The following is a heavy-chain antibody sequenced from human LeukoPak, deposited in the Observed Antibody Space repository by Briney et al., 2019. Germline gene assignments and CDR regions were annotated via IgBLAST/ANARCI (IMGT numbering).Heavy chain of an antibody. J-gene: IGHJ4*02. V-gene: IGHV4-34*01. D-gene: IGHD3-16*01. CDR1: GGTFSGYY. CDR2: INHSGST. CDR3: ARVRFYYFDY. Sequence: PSETLSLTCVVYGGTFSGYYWSWIRQPPGKGLEWIGEINHSGSTNYNPSLKSRVTISVDTSKNQFSLKLSSVTAADTAVYYCARVRFYYFDYWGQGTLVTVSS.